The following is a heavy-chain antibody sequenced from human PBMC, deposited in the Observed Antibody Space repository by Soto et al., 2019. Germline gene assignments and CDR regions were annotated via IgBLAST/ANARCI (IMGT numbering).Heavy chain of an antibody. CDR2: IYYSGST. D-gene: IGHD3-16*02. Sequence: SETLSLTCTVSGGSISSYYWSWIRQPPGKGLEWIGYIYYSGSTNYNPSLKSRVTISVDTSKNQFSLKLSFVTAADTAVYYCARLNTPPVGGYDYIWGSYRPYFDYWGQGTLVTVSS. J-gene: IGHJ4*02. CDR3: ARLNTPPVGGYDYIWGSYRPYFDY. V-gene: IGHV4-59*08. CDR1: GGSISSYY.